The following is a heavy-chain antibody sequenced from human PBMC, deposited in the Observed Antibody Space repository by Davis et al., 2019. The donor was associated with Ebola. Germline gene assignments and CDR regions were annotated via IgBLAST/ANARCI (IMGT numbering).Heavy chain of an antibody. J-gene: IGHJ4*02. D-gene: IGHD6-13*01. CDR1: GFTFSSYA. CDR3: ARLEQQLAFDY. V-gene: IGHV3-30-3*01. Sequence: PGGSLRLSCAASGFTFSSYAMHWVRQAPGKGLEWVAVISYDGSNKYYADSVKGRFTISRDNSKNTLYLQMNSLRAEDTAVYYCARLEQQLAFDYWGQGTLVTVSS. CDR2: ISYDGSNK.